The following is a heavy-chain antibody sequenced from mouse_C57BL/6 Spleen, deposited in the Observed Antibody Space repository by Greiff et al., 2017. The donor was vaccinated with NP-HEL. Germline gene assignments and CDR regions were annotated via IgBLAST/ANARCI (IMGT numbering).Heavy chain of an antibody. Sequence: DVKLVESGGGLVKPGGSLKLSCAASGFTFSSYAMSWVRQTPEKRLEWVATISDGGSYTYYPDNVKGRFTISRDNAKNNLYLQMSHLKSEDTAMYYCARDVEDLTGTDYFDYWGQGTTLTVSS. CDR2: ISDGGSYT. V-gene: IGHV5-4*01. J-gene: IGHJ2*01. CDR1: GFTFSSYA. D-gene: IGHD4-1*01. CDR3: ARDVEDLTGTDYFDY.